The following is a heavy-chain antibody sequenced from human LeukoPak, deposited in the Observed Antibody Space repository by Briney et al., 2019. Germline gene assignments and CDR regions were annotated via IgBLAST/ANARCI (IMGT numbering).Heavy chain of an antibody. CDR2: ISSSGST. D-gene: IGHD3-22*01. CDR1: GDSISSGDYY. J-gene: IGHJ3*02. V-gene: IGHV4-61*02. Sequence: SETLSLTCTVSGDSISSGDYYWSWIRQPAGKGLEWIGRISSSGSTNYNPSLKSRVTISVDTSKNQFSLKLSFVTAAHTAVYFCARGPYSYDSSGAFDIWGQGTMVTVSS. CDR3: ARGPYSYDSSGAFDI.